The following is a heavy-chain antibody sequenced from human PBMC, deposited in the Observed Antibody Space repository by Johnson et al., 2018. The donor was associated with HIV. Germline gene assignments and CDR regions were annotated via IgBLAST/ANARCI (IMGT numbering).Heavy chain of an antibody. CDR2: IQSGGGT. D-gene: IGHD2-8*02. CDR3: ARDCTGGVCLNDAFDI. CDR1: GFTVSSNY. V-gene: IGHV3-66*01. J-gene: IGHJ3*02. Sequence: VQLVESGGGLVKPGGSLRLSCAASGFTVSSNYMSWVRQAPGTGLKWVAIIQSGGGTYHADSVKGRFTISRDNSKNSLFLQMNSLRAEYTAVYYCARDCTGGVCLNDAFDIWGQGTMVTVSS.